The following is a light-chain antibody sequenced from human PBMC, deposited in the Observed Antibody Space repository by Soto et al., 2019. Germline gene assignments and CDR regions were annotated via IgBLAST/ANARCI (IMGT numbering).Light chain of an antibody. V-gene: IGKV1-5*01. CDR3: QQLKSNLIT. J-gene: IGKJ5*01. Sequence: DIQMTQSPSALSASVGDRVTITCRASQSISSWLAWYQQKPGKAPKLLIYDASTLQSGVPSRFSGSGSGTEFTLTISNLQTDDLATYYCQQLKSNLITFGQGTRLEIK. CDR1: QSISSW. CDR2: DAS.